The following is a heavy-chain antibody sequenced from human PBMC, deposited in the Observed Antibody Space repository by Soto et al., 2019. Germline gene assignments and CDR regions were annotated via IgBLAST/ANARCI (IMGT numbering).Heavy chain of an antibody. V-gene: IGHV3-48*03. D-gene: IGHD3-22*01. Sequence: GGSLRLSCAASGFTFSSYEMNWVRQAPGKGLEWVSYISSSGSTIYYADSVKGRFTISRDNAKTSLYLQMNSLRAEDTAVYYCARDPDYYDSKAGWFDPWGQGTLVTVSS. CDR2: ISSSGSTI. J-gene: IGHJ5*02. CDR3: ARDPDYYDSKAGWFDP. CDR1: GFTFSSYE.